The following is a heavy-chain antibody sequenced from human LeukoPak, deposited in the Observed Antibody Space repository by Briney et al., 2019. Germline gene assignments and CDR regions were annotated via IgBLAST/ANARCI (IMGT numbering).Heavy chain of an antibody. CDR1: GFTFSSYA. Sequence: PGGSLRLSCAASGFTFSSYAMSWVRQAPGKGLEWVSAISGSGGSTYYADSVKGRFTISRDNSKNTLYLQMNSLRAEDMAVYYCAKALAARPANPLGYWGQGTLVTVSS. J-gene: IGHJ4*02. D-gene: IGHD6-6*01. CDR2: ISGSGGST. V-gene: IGHV3-23*01. CDR3: AKALAARPANPLGY.